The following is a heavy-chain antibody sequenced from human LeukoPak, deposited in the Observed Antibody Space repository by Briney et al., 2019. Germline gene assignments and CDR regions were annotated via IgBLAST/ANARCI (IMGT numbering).Heavy chain of an antibody. CDR3: ARDGFRGSSWYRY. CDR2: VSAYNGNT. Sequence: ASVKLSCKASGYTFTSYGISWVRQAPGHGLEWMGWVSAYNGNTNYAQKLQGRVTMTTDTSASTAYMELRSLRSDDTAVYYCARDGFRGSSWYRYWGQGTLVTVSS. CDR1: GYTFTSYG. V-gene: IGHV1-18*01. D-gene: IGHD6-13*01. J-gene: IGHJ4*02.